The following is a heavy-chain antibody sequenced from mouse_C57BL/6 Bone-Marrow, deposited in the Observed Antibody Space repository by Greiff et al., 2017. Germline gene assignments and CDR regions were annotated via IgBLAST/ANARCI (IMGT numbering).Heavy chain of an antibody. D-gene: IGHD3-2*02. CDR3: ARYMDSSGYRD. CDR2: IYPRSGNT. Sequence: QFQLQQSVAELARPGASVKLSCKASGYTFTSYGISWVKQRTGQGLEWIGEIYPRSGNTYYNEKFKGKATLTADKSSSTAYMELRSLTSEDSAVYFCARYMDSSGYRDWGQGTTLTVSS. J-gene: IGHJ2*01. CDR1: GYTFTSYG. V-gene: IGHV1-81*01.